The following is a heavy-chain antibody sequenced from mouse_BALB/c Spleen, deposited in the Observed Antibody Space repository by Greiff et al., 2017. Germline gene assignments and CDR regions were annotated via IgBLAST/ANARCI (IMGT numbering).Heavy chain of an antibody. Sequence: EVQVVESGGDLVKPGGSLKLSCAASGFTFSSYGMSWVRQTPDKRLEWVATISSGGSYTYYPDSVKGRFTISRDNAKNTLYLQMSSLKSEDTAMYYCATYGTMITTGYYYAMDYWGQGTSVTVSS. CDR3: ATYGTMITTGYYYAMDY. CDR1: GFTFSSYG. D-gene: IGHD2-4*01. J-gene: IGHJ4*01. V-gene: IGHV5-6*01. CDR2: ISSGGSYT.